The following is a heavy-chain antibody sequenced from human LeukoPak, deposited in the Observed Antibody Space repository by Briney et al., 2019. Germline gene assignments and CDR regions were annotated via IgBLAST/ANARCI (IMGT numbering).Heavy chain of an antibody. CDR1: GYTFIGYY. V-gene: IGHV1-69*13. D-gene: IGHD3-10*01. J-gene: IGHJ6*02. CDR3: ARALVGSSGSGSYYNVYYGMDV. CDR2: IIPIFGTA. Sequence: SVKVSCKASGYTFIGYYLHWVRQAPGQGLEWMGGIIPIFGTANYAQKFQGRVTITADESTSTAYMELSSLRSEDTAVYYCARALVGSSGSGSYYNVYYGMDVWGQGTTVTVSS.